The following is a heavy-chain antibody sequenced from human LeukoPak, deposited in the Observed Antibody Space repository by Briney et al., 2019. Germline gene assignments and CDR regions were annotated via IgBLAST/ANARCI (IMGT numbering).Heavy chain of an antibody. Sequence: GGSLRLPCAPPGFPFGSYAISWVRQAPGKGLEWVSGIRSGGGSTFYADSVKGRFTISRDNSENTVYLQMNSLRADDTAVYYCAKTTAGYSSGRYPGWPVDYWGQGTLVTVSS. V-gene: IGHV3-23*01. CDR3: AKTTAGYSSGRYPGWPVDY. CDR2: IRSGGGST. D-gene: IGHD6-19*01. CDR1: GFPFGSYA. J-gene: IGHJ4*02.